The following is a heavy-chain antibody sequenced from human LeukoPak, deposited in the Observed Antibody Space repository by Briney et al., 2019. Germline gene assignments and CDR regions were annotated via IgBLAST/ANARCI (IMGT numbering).Heavy chain of an antibody. Sequence: SGPTLVRPTQTLTLTCTFSGFSLTTSGVGVGWIRQPPGKALEWLALINWDDQKVYSPSLQSRLSITKDTSKNQVVLTMTNVDPVDTATYYCAHRRDSSGYQYRYWFAPWGQGTLVTVSS. CDR3: AHRRDSSGYQYRYWFAP. D-gene: IGHD3-22*01. CDR1: GFSLTTSGVG. V-gene: IGHV2-5*02. J-gene: IGHJ5*02. CDR2: INWDDQK.